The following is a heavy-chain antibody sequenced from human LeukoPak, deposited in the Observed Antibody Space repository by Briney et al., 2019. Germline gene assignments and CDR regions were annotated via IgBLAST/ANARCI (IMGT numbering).Heavy chain of an antibody. Sequence: SETLSLTCAVYGGSFSGYYWSWIRRPPGKGLEWIGEINHSGSTNYNPSLKSRVTISVDTSKNQFSLKLSSVTAADTAVYYCRTEYYDFWSGYYPFDYWGQGTLVTVSS. V-gene: IGHV4-34*01. CDR1: GGSFSGYY. D-gene: IGHD3-3*01. CDR2: INHSGST. CDR3: RTEYYDFWSGYYPFDY. J-gene: IGHJ4*02.